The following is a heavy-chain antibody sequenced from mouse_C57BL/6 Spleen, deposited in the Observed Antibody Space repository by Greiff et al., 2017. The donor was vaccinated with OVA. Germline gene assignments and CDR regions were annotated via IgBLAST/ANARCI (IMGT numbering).Heavy chain of an antibody. D-gene: IGHD1-1*01. V-gene: IGHV7-3*01. CDR2: IRNKANGYTT. Sequence: EVKLMESGGGLVQPGGSLSLSCAASGFTFTDYYMSWVRQPPGKALEWLGFIRNKANGYTTEYSVSVKGRFTISRDNSQSILYLQMNALRAEDSATYYCARSPYYGSSYGYFDVWGTGTTVTVSS. J-gene: IGHJ1*03. CDR3: ARSPYYGSSYGYFDV. CDR1: GFTFTDYY.